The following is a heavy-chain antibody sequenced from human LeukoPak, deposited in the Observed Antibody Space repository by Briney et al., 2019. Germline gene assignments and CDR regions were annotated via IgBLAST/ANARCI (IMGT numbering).Heavy chain of an antibody. D-gene: IGHD3-22*01. Sequence: ASVKVSCKASGYTFSSCDINWVRQATGQGLEWMGWMNPNSGNTVYAQKFQRRVTITRNTSISTAYMELSSLRSEDTAVYYCARFITMIVVVLLWGYYFDYGGQGTLVTVSS. CDR1: GYTFSSCD. J-gene: IGHJ4*02. V-gene: IGHV1-8*03. CDR2: MNPNSGNT. CDR3: ARFITMIVVVLLWGYYFDY.